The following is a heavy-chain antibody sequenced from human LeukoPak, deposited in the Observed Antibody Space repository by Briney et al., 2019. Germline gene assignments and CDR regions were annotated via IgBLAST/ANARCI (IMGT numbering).Heavy chain of an antibody. V-gene: IGHV3-23*01. Sequence: GGSLRLSCAASEFTFSSYAMSLVRQAPGKGLEWVSAISGSGGSTYYADSVKGRFTTSRDNSKNTLYLQMNSLRAEDTAVYYCAKGRWLQLSHFDYWGQGTLVTVSS. CDR3: AKGRWLQLSHFDY. CDR2: ISGSGGST. J-gene: IGHJ4*02. D-gene: IGHD5-12*01. CDR1: EFTFSSYA.